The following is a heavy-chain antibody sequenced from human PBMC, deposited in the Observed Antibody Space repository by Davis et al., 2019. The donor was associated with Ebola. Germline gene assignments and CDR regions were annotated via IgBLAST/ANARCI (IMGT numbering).Heavy chain of an antibody. CDR1: GTTFSSYA. D-gene: IGHD5-24*01. CDR2: IIPILGPA. Sequence: SVKVSCKASGTTFSSYAFNWVRQAPGQGLEWMGAIIPILGPAKYSQKFQGKVTITRDTSASTAYMELRSLRSDDTAVYYCARVSADGYNYWGQGTLVTVSS. V-gene: IGHV1-69*10. J-gene: IGHJ4*02. CDR3: ARVSADGYNY.